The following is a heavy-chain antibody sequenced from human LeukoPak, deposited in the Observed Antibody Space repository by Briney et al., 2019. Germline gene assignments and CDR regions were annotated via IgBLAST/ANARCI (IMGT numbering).Heavy chain of an antibody. V-gene: IGHV5-51*01. Sequence: AESLKISCKGSGYSFTRYWIGWVRHLPGKSVEWMGIIYPGDSDTRYSPSFQGQVTISVDRSISTAYLQWSSLKASDTAIYCCARLHTIDVWGQGTTVTVSS. CDR2: IYPGDSDT. CDR3: ARLHTIDV. CDR1: GYSFTRYW. J-gene: IGHJ6*02.